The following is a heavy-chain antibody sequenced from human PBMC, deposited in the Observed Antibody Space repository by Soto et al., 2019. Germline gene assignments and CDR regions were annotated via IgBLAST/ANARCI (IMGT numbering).Heavy chain of an antibody. Sequence: EIQLVESGGGLVQPGRSLRLSCTGSGFIFGDFAVSWVRQTPGKGLAWVGFVRSEDYGGTTEYAASVRGRFTISRDDSRNIGFLNMNSLRTEDTGVYYCARGTDGFEYWGQGILVTVSS. CDR3: ARGTDGFEY. D-gene: IGHD1-1*01. CDR2: VRSEDYGGTT. J-gene: IGHJ4*02. V-gene: IGHV3-49*04. CDR1: GFIFGDFA.